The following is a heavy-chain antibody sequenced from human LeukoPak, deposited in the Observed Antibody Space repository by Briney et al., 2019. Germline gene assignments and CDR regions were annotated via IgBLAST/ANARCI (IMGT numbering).Heavy chain of an antibody. J-gene: IGHJ3*02. CDR2: IYYSGST. Sequence: PSVTLSLTCAVYGGAFSGYYWSWIRQPPGKALEWSGYIYYSGSTNYNPSLKSRVTISVDTSKNQFSLKLSSVTAADTAVYYCASRKLHYYDSSGYLDAFDIWGQGTMVTVSS. V-gene: IGHV4-59*01. CDR3: ASRKLHYYDSSGYLDAFDI. D-gene: IGHD3-22*01. CDR1: GGAFSGYY.